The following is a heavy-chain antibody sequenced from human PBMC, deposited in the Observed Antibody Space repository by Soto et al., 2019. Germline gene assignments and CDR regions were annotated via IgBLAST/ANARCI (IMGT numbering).Heavy chain of an antibody. D-gene: IGHD1-1*01. V-gene: IGHV4-31*03. CDR1: GVSVSSGDYY. CDR3: ARDSGGNSENYYGLDV. Sequence: QVQLQESGPGLVKPSQTLSLSCNVYGVSVSSGDYYWSWIRQHAGGGLEWIGYIDRSGSTYYKPSLRGRVIMSVYTSTNQISLRLLSVTAADTAMYYCARDSGGNSENYYGLDVWGHGTTVTVSS. CDR2: IDRSGST. J-gene: IGHJ6*02.